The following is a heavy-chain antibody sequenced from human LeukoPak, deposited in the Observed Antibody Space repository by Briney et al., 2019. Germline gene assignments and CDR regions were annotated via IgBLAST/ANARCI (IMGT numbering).Heavy chain of an antibody. D-gene: IGHD3-10*01. CDR3: VKDWDYYGSGSYYN. V-gene: IGHV3-64D*06. Sequence: VGTLRLSCSASGFTFSSYAMHWVRQAPGPGVEYVSAISSNGGSTYYADSVKGRFTISRDNSKNTLYLQMSSLRAEDTAVYYCVKDWDYYGSGSYYNWGQGTLVTVSS. J-gene: IGHJ4*02. CDR1: GFTFSSYA. CDR2: ISSNGGST.